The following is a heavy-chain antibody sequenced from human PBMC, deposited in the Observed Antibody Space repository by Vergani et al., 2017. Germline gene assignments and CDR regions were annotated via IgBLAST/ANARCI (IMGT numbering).Heavy chain of an antibody. D-gene: IGHD3-16*01. J-gene: IGHJ6*02. CDR2: IYYSGST. CDR3: ARHDSGHYDSSYYGLDV. CDR1: GGSISSSSHF. V-gene: IGHV4-39*01. Sequence: QLQLHKSGPGLVQPSETLSLTCTLSGGSISSSSHFLGWLRQTPGKGLEWIGSIYYSGSTYYNPSLKSRVSISVDTSKNQFSLKLSSVTAADSAVYYCARHDSGHYDSSYYGLDVWGQGTTVTVSS.